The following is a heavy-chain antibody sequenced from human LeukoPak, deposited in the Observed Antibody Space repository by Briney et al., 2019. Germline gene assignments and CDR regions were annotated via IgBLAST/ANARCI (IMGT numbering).Heavy chain of an antibody. CDR3: ARAGGGSPRIDY. J-gene: IGHJ4*02. D-gene: IGHD2-15*01. Sequence: SETLSLTCTVSGGSISSGDYYWSWIHQPPGKGLEWIGYIYYSGSTYYNPSLKSRVTISVDTSKNQFSLKLSSVTAADTAVYYCARAGGGSPRIDYWGQGTLVTVSS. V-gene: IGHV4-30-4*01. CDR1: GGSISSGDYY. CDR2: IYYSGST.